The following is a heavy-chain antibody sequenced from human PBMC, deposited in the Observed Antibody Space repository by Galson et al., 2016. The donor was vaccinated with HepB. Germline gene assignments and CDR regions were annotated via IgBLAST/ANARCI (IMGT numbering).Heavy chain of an antibody. V-gene: IGHV4-4*02. D-gene: IGHD2-15*01. CDR1: GGSISSSNW. CDR3: ARRLYCSGCSGYIFDS. Sequence: SETLSLTCTVSGGSISSSNWWSWVRQPPGKGLEWIGDVFHNGSTNYKSSLKSRVTISVDKSKNQFSRNLTSVTAADTAVYYCARRLYCSGCSGYIFDSWGQGTLVTVSS. J-gene: IGHJ4*02. CDR2: VFHNGST.